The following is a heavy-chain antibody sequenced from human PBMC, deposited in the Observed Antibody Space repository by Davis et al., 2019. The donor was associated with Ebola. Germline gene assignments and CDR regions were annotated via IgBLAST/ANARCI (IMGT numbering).Heavy chain of an antibody. Sequence: MPSETLSLTCTVYGGSISPYYWSWIRQPPGKGLEWIGYIYYSGSTKYNLSLKGRVAISVDTSKNQFSLKLSSVTAADTAVYYCARSYGAAPFDYWGQGTLVTVSS. CDR3: ARSYGAAPFDY. CDR2: IYYSGST. CDR1: GGSISPYY. V-gene: IGHV4-59*08. J-gene: IGHJ4*02. D-gene: IGHD4/OR15-4a*01.